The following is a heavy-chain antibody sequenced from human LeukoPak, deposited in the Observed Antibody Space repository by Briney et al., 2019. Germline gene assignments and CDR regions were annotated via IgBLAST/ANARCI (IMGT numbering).Heavy chain of an antibody. CDR3: ARGSYYYDSSGYYSPVTIHWYFDL. Sequence: GGSLRLSCAASGFTFSSYAMSWVRQAPGKGLEWVAVIWYDGSNKYYADSVKGRFTISRDNSKNTLYLQMNSLRAEDTAVYYCARGSYYYDSSGYYSPVTIHWYFDLWGRGTLVTVSS. CDR1: GFTFSSYA. J-gene: IGHJ2*01. V-gene: IGHV3-33*08. CDR2: IWYDGSNK. D-gene: IGHD3-22*01.